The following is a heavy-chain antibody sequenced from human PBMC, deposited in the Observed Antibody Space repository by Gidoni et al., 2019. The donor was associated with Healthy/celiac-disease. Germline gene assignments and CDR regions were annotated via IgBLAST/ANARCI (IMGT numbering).Heavy chain of an antibody. CDR1: GFTFSSYS. Sequence: EVQLVESGGGLVQPGGSLRLSCAASGFTFSSYSMNWVRQAPGKGLEWVSYISSSSSTIYYADSVKGRFTISRDNAKNSLYLQMNSLRAEDTAVYYCVAPPFEIRGIWWYWGQGTLVTVSS. D-gene: IGHD5-12*01. CDR3: VAPPFEIRGIWWY. V-gene: IGHV3-48*04. CDR2: ISSSSSTI. J-gene: IGHJ4*02.